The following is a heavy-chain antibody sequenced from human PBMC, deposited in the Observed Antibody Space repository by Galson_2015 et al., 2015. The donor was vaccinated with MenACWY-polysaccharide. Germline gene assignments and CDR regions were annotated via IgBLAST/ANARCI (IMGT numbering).Heavy chain of an antibody. D-gene: IGHD2-2*01. CDR2: IYYRGNT. Sequence: SETLSLTCTVSGDSISSRSYHWGWIRQPPGKGLEWIGIIYYRGNTYYNPSLESRVTISVDTSKNQFSLMLSSVTAVDTALYYCARAPTPYCSSTSCFNKYAFDIWGQGTMVTVSS. CDR1: GDSISSRSYH. CDR3: ARAPTPYCSSTSCFNKYAFDI. V-gene: IGHV4-39*01. J-gene: IGHJ3*02.